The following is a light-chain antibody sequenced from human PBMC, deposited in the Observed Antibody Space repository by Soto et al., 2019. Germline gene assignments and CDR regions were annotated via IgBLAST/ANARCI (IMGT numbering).Light chain of an antibody. V-gene: IGKV3-15*01. J-gene: IGKJ4*01. Sequence: EIVRTQSPATLSVSPGGRATLPCRASQSVSSTLAWYQQKPGQAPRLLIYGASTRATGFPARFSGSGSGTEFTLTISSLQSEDFAVYYCQQYKNWPLTFAGGTKVDIK. CDR3: QQYKNWPLT. CDR1: QSVSST. CDR2: GAS.